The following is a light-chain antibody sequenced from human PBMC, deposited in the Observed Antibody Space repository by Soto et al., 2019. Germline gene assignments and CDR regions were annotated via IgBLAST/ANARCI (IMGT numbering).Light chain of an antibody. CDR3: SSYSISTAYL. CDR2: EVS. CDR1: SSDVGRYIY. V-gene: IGLV2-8*01. Sequence: QSALTQPPSASGSPGQSVTISCTGTSSDVGRYIYVSWYQQHPGKAPKIIMYEVSKRPSGVPDRFSGSKSGNTASLTISGLQAEDEADYFCSSYSISTAYLFGTGTKVTVL. J-gene: IGLJ1*01.